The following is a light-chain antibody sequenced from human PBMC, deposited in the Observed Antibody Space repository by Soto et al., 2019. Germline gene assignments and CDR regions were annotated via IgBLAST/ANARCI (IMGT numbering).Light chain of an antibody. V-gene: IGKV3-20*01. Sequence: EIVLTQSPGTLSLSPGERATLSCRASQSVSSNYLAWYQQKPGQAPRLLIYGASSRATGIPDRFSGSGSGTDFTLTISRLEPDDFAVYYCQPYGSSPETFGQGTKVEIK. CDR3: QPYGSSPET. CDR1: QSVSSNY. J-gene: IGKJ1*01. CDR2: GAS.